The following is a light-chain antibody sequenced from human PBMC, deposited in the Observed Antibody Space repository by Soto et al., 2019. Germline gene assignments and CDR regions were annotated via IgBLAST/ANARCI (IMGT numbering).Light chain of an antibody. V-gene: IGLV2-8*01. CDR2: EVS. CDR1: SSDVGAYNY. J-gene: IGLJ1*01. CDR3: SSPAGSNNYV. Sequence: QSALTQPASASGSPGQSVTISCTGTSSDVGAYNYDSWYQQHPGKAPKLMIYEVSKRPSGVHDRFSGSTSGNTASLNVFGLQAEDEADYYCSSPAGSNNYVFGTGTKVTVL.